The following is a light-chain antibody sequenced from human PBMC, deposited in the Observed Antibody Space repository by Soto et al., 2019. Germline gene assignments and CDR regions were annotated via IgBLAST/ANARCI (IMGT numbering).Light chain of an antibody. CDR3: QQRSNWPLIT. CDR2: GAS. CDR1: QNIISN. Sequence: EIVMTQSPATLSVSPGERATLSCRANQNIISNLAWYQQKPGQAHRLLIYGASTRATGVPARFSGSGSGTEFTLTIISLQSEDFEVYYCQQRSNWPLITFGQGTRLEIK. V-gene: IGKV3-15*01. J-gene: IGKJ5*01.